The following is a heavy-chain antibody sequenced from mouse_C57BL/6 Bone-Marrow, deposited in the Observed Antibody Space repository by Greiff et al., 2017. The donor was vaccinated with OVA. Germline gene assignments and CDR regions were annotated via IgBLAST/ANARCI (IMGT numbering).Heavy chain of an antibody. CDR2: IYPGSGST. D-gene: IGHD2-1*01. CDR1: GYTFTSYW. J-gene: IGHJ2*01. CDR3: AREGVIYYGKSD. V-gene: IGHV1-55*01. Sequence: QVQLQQPGAELVKPGASVKMSCKASGYTFTSYWITWVKQRPGQGLEWIGDIYPGSGSTNYNEKFKSKATLTVDPSSSPAYMQLSCLTSEDSAVYYCAREGVIYYGKSDWGQGTTLTVAA.